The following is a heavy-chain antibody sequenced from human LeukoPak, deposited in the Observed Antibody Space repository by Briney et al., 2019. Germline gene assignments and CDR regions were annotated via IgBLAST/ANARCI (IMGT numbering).Heavy chain of an antibody. CDR1: GFTVSSKY. Sequence: GGSLRLSCAASGFTVSSKYMGWVRQAPGKGLEWVSVLYSGGSTYYADSVKGRFTISRDNSKNTLYLQMNSLRAEDTAVYYCARDWITVGTFDYWGQGTLVTVSS. D-gene: IGHD1-14*01. CDR2: LYSGGST. V-gene: IGHV3-66*02. CDR3: ARDWITVGTFDY. J-gene: IGHJ4*02.